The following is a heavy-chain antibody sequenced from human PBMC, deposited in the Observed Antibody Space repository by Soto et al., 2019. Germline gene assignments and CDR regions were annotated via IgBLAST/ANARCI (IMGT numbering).Heavy chain of an antibody. CDR3: ARQMYESDTGHILEYYFDS. D-gene: IGHD3-9*01. CDR2: IDPSDSQT. J-gene: IGHJ4*02. CDR1: GYSFAGYW. Sequence: GESLKISCKGSGYSFAGYWITWVRQKPGKGLEWMGRIDPSDSQTYYSPSFRGHVTISVTKSITTVFLQWSSLRASDTAMYYCARQMYESDTGHILEYYFDSWGQGTLVTLS. V-gene: IGHV5-10-1*01.